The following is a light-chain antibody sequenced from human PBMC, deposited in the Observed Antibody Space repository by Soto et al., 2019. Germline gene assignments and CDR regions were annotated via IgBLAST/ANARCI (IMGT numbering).Light chain of an antibody. CDR2: GVS. CDR1: SSDIGGYNY. J-gene: IGLJ2*01. Sequence: QSVLTQPASVSGSPGQSITISCTGTSSDIGGYNYVSWYQQYPGKAPKLIIFGVSDQPSGVSNRFSGSKSGTTASLTISGLQAEDEADYYCSSYKTSSTVVVFGGGTKLTVL. V-gene: IGLV2-14*01. CDR3: SSYKTSSTVVV.